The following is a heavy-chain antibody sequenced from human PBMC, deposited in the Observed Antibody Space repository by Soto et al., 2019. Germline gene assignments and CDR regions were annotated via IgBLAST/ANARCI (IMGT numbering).Heavy chain of an antibody. CDR3: AISLSNNQPPDLFDP. V-gene: IGHV4-39*02. J-gene: IGHJ5*02. D-gene: IGHD1-1*01. Sequence: SETLSLTCTGSADFLSRYNYYWCWIRQHPRKGLEWIGSISYGGSTYYNPSLKSRVTISVDTSNNHFSLKLGSVTAADTAVYYCAISLSNNQPPDLFDPWGQGTLVTVSA. CDR1: ADFLSRYNYY. CDR2: ISYGGST.